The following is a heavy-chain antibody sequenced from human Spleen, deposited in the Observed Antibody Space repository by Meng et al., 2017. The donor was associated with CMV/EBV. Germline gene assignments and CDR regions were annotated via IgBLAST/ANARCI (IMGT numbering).Heavy chain of an antibody. CDR1: CGSISSGSYF. CDR3: ARASGSTVTFDY. V-gene: IGHV4-31*02. J-gene: IGHJ4*02. Sequence: VSCGSISSGSYFWTWIRQHPGQGLEWIGYIYYSGSTYYTPSLKSRVTISLDTSKNQFSLNLRSVTAADTAVYFCARASGSTVTFDYWGQGTLVTVSS. CDR2: IYYSGST. D-gene: IGHD4-17*01.